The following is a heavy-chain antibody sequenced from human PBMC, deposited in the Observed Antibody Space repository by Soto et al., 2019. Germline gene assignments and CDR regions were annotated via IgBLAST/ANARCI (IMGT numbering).Heavy chain of an antibody. J-gene: IGHJ4*02. CDR1: GGSISSYY. CDR2: IYYSGST. Sequence: QVQLQESGPGLVKPSETLSLTCTVSGGSISSYYWSWIRQPPGKGLEGIGYIYYSGSTNYNPSLKSRVTISVDTSKSQFALKLSSVTAADTAVYYCARVAAVVTALDYWGQGTLVTVSS. CDR3: ARVAAVVTALDY. D-gene: IGHD2-21*02. V-gene: IGHV4-59*01.